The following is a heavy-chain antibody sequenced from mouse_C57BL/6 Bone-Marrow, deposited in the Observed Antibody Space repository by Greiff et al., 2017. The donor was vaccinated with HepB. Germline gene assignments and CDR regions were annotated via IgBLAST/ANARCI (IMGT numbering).Heavy chain of an antibody. Sequence: QVQLKESGAELARPGASVKLSCKASGYTLTSYGISWVKQRTGQGLEWIGGIYPRSGNTYYNEKFKGKATLTADKSSSTAYLELRSLTSEDSAVYFYAVVLLRRGYFDVWGTGTTVTVSS. CDR1: GYTLTSYG. CDR2: IYPRSGNT. CDR3: AVVLLRRGYFDV. V-gene: IGHV1-81*01. J-gene: IGHJ1*03. D-gene: IGHD1-1*01.